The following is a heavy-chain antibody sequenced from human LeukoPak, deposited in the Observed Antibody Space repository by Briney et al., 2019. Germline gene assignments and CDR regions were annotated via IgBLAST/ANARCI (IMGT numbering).Heavy chain of an antibody. D-gene: IGHD3-22*01. CDR2: IYSSGST. CDR1: GGSISSGSYC. V-gene: IGHV4-61*02. CDR3: ARRYYYDSSGYYDY. Sequence: SQTLSLTCTVSGGSISSGSYCRRWIRQAAGKRLEWIEWIYSSGSTNYNPSLKSRVTISVDTSKNQFSLRLSSVTAADTAVYYCARRYYYDSSGYYDYWGQGTLVTVSS. J-gene: IGHJ4*02.